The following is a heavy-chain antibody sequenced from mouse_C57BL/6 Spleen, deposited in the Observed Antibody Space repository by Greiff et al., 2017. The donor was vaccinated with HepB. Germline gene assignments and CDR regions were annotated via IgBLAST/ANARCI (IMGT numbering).Heavy chain of an antibody. D-gene: IGHD1-1*01. Sequence: EVQLKESGPGLVKPSQSLSLTCSVTGYSITSGYYWNWIRQFPGNKLEWMGYISYDGSNNYNPSLKNRISITRDTSKNQFFLKLNSVTTEDTATYYCARDRLRAMDYWGQGTSVTVSS. CDR2: ISYDGSN. J-gene: IGHJ4*01. V-gene: IGHV3-6*01. CDR1: GYSITSGYY. CDR3: ARDRLRAMDY.